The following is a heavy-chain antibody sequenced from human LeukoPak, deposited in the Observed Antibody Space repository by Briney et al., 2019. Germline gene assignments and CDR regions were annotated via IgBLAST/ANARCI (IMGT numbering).Heavy chain of an antibody. D-gene: IGHD2-2*01. Sequence: VGSLRLSCAASGFTFSDYYMSWIRQAPGKGLKWVSYISSSGSTIDYADSVKGRFTISRDNAKNSLYLQMNSLRAEDTAVYYCARSIPAGNRRWGQGTLVTVSS. CDR3: ARSIPAGNRR. V-gene: IGHV3-11*01. J-gene: IGHJ4*02. CDR2: ISSSGSTI. CDR1: GFTFSDYY.